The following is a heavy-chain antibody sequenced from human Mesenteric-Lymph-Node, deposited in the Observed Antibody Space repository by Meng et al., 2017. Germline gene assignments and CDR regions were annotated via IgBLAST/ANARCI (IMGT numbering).Heavy chain of an antibody. J-gene: IGHJ3*02. CDR3: ARDSGMGNITMIVVAQTRAFDI. CDR2: ISSSSSYI. CDR1: GFTFSSYS. Sequence: GESLKISCAASGFTFSSYSMNWVRQAPGKGLEWVSSISSSSSYIYYADSVKGRFTISRDNAKNSLYLQMNSLRAEDTAVYYCARDSGMGNITMIVVAQTRAFDIWGQGTMVTVSS. D-gene: IGHD3-22*01. V-gene: IGHV3-21*01.